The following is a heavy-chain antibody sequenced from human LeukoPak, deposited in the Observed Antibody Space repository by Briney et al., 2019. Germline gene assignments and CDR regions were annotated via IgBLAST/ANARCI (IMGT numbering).Heavy chain of an antibody. V-gene: IGHV1-69*13. CDR2: IIPIFGTA. J-gene: IGHJ4*02. Sequence: ASVTVSCTASGGTFSSYAISWVRQAPGQGLEWMGGIIPIFGTANYAQKFQGRVTITADESTSTAYMELSSLRSEDTAVYYCARDENGRLFDYWGQRTLVTVSS. CDR3: ARDENGRLFDY. CDR1: GGTFSSYA. D-gene: IGHD1-1*01.